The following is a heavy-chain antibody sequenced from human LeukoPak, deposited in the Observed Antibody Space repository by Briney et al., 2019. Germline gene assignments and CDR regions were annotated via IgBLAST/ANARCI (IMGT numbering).Heavy chain of an antibody. J-gene: IGHJ6*03. CDR1: GFTFSSYW. CDR2: INRDGSEK. Sequence: GGSLRLSCAASGFTFSSYWMTWVRQAPGKGLEWVANINRDGSEKNYVDPVKGRFTISRDNAKNSLYLQMNSLRAEDTAVYYCAELGITMIGGVWGKGTTVTISS. CDR3: AELGITMIGGV. D-gene: IGHD3-10*02. V-gene: IGHV3-7*01.